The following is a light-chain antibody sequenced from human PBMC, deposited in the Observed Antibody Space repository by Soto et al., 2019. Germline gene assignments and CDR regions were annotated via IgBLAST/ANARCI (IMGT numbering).Light chain of an antibody. CDR3: TSWTTSTTMI. V-gene: IGLV2-14*03. J-gene: IGLJ2*01. Sequence: QSALTQPASVSGSPGQSITISCTGTSSDIGAYNCVSWYQQHPGKAPKLMLYDVNIRPSGVSNRFSGSKAGNTASLTISGLQAEDEAEYYCTSWTTSTTMIFGGGTKLTVL. CDR1: SSDIGAYNC. CDR2: DVN.